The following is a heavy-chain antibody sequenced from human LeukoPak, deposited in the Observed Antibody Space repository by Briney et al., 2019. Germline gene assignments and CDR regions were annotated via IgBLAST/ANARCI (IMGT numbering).Heavy chain of an antibody. CDR3: ARDYPQIDY. J-gene: IGHJ4*02. Sequence: PGGSLRLSCAASGFTFDDYAMHWVRQAPGKGLEWVSGISWNSGSIGYADSVKGRFTISRDNAKNSLYLQMNSLRAEDTAVYYCARDYPQIDYWGQGTLVTVSS. CDR2: ISWNSGSI. CDR1: GFTFDDYA. V-gene: IGHV3-9*01.